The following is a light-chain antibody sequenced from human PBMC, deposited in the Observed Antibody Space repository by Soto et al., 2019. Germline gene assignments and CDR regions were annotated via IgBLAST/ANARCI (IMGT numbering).Light chain of an antibody. V-gene: IGKV1-5*01. CDR1: QSISSW. CDR3: QQADSFPVT. J-gene: IGKJ5*01. CDR2: DAS. Sequence: DVKMSQSPSTLSASIGDRVTITCRASQSISSWLAWYQQKPGKAPKLLIYDASSLESGVPSRFSGSGSGTEFTLTIDSLQPEDFATYCCQQADSFPVTFAQRTRLAIK.